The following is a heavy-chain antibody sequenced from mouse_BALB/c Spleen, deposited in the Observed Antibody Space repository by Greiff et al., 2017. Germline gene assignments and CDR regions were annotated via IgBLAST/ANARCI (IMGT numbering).Heavy chain of an antibody. CDR3: ATPYYGNYYAMDY. CDR2: IWSGGST. J-gene: IGHJ4*01. CDR1: GFSLTSYG. V-gene: IGHV2-2*02. Sequence: VQLQESGPGLVQPSQSLSITCTVSGFSLTSYGVHWVRQSPGKGLEWLGVIWSGGSTDYNAAFISRLSISKDNSKSQVFFKMNSLQANDTAIYYCATPYYGNYYAMDYWGQGTSVTVSS. D-gene: IGHD2-10*01.